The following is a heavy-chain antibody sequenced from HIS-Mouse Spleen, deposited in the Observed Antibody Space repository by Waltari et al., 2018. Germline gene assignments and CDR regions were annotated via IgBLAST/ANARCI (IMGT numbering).Heavy chain of an antibody. Sequence: QVKLQQWGAGLLKPSETLSLTCAVYGGSFSGYYWSWIRQPPGKGLEWIGEINHSGSTNYNPSLKSRVTISVDTSKNQFSLKLSSVTAADTAVYYCARTATIPLDYWGQGTLVTVSS. J-gene: IGHJ4*02. CDR1: GGSFSGYY. D-gene: IGHD5-12*01. CDR2: INHSGST. V-gene: IGHV4-34*01. CDR3: ARTATIPLDY.